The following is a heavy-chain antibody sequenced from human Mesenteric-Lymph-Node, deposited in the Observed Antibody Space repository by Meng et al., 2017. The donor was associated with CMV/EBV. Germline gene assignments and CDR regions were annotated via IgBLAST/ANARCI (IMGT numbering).Heavy chain of an antibody. CDR3: AKDATYYYDTSGHYGAFDI. CDR2: ISWSSGSI. Sequence: SLKISCATSGFTFTSYSLTWVRQAPGKGLEWVSGISWSSGSIDYADSVKGRFTISRDNAKNSLYLQMNSLRDEDTALYYCAKDATYYYDTSGHYGAFDIWGQGTMVTVSS. V-gene: IGHV3-9*01. J-gene: IGHJ3*02. CDR1: GFTFTSYS. D-gene: IGHD3-22*01.